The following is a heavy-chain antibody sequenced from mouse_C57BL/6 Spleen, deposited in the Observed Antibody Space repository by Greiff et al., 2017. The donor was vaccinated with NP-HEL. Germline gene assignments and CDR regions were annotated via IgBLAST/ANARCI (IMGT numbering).Heavy chain of an antibody. CDR1: GYSITSGYY. Sequence: VQLKESGPGLVKPSQSLSLTCSVTGYSITSGYYWNWIRQFPGNKLEWMGYISYDGSNNYNPSLKNRISITRDTSKNQFFLKLNSVTTEDTATYYCARYDYGRGYYFDYWGQGTTLTVSS. D-gene: IGHD1-1*01. CDR2: ISYDGSN. V-gene: IGHV3-6*01. CDR3: ARYDYGRGYYFDY. J-gene: IGHJ2*01.